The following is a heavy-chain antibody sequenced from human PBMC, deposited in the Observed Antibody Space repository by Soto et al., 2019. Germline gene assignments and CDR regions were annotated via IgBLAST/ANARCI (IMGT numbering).Heavy chain of an antibody. CDR1: RASVTINTYY. D-gene: IGHD3-10*01. J-gene: IGHJ4*02. CDR3: ASFSGSGTYLAFQADN. Sequence: QLQLQESGPGVVEPSQTLSLTCTVSRASVTINTYYWGWIRQPPGKGLEWIGNLYYNSGTTYYNPSLKTRITISVDTSTNQFSLRLKSVTAADTAVYYCASFSGSGTYLAFQADNWGPGTLVTVSS. CDR2: LYYNSGTT. V-gene: IGHV4-39*01.